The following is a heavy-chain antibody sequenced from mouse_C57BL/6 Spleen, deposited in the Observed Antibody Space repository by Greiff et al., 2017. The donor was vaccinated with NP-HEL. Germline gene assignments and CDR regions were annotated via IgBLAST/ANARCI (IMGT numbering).Heavy chain of an antibody. J-gene: IGHJ1*03. CDR3: ARRDANWDWYFDV. D-gene: IGHD4-1*01. V-gene: IGHV1-7*01. CDR2: INPSSGYT. Sequence: VQLQQSGAELAKPGASVKLSCKASGYTFTSYWMHWVKQRPGQGLEWIGYINPSSGYTKYNQKVKDKATLTADKSSSTAYMQLSSLAYEDSAVYYCARRDANWDWYFDVWGKGTTVTVSS. CDR1: GYTFTSYW.